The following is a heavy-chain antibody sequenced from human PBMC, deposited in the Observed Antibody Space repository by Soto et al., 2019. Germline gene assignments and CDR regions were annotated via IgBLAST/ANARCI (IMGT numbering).Heavy chain of an antibody. CDR1: GFSLTTAGAG. Sequence: QITLKESGPTLVKPTQTLTLTCTFSGFSLTTAGAGVGWIRKPPGKALEWLALIYWNDDTRSSPSLKSRLTITQDHSKNQVVLRMTNMDPVDTATYYCAHRGYGNYPRDNWFDPWGQGILFIVSS. J-gene: IGHJ5*02. CDR2: IYWNDDT. CDR3: AHRGYGNYPRDNWFDP. D-gene: IGHD4-17*01. V-gene: IGHV2-5*01.